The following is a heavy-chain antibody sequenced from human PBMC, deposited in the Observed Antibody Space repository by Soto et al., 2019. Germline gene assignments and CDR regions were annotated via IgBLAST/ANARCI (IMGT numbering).Heavy chain of an antibody. Sequence: ASVKVSCKASEYSFSGHYLHWVRQAPGQGPEWMGWINPNSGGTKYVQKFQGRVTMTRDTSISTVYLELSRLRSDDTAVYYCARGWGIAAPGPNWFDPWGQGTLVTVSS. CDR2: INPNSGGT. D-gene: IGHD6-13*01. CDR1: EYSFSGHY. V-gene: IGHV1-2*02. J-gene: IGHJ5*02. CDR3: ARGWGIAAPGPNWFDP.